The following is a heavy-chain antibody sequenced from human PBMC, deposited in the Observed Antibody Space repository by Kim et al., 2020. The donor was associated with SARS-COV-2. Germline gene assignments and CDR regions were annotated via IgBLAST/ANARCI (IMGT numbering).Heavy chain of an antibody. V-gene: IGHV1-18*04. CDR3: ARGGLGSGSYYGVFDY. CDR1: GYTFTSYG. D-gene: IGHD3-10*01. J-gene: IGHJ4*02. Sequence: ASVKVSCKASGYTFTSYGISWVRQAPEQGLEWMGWISAYNGNTNYAQKLQGRVTMTTDTSTSTAYMELRSLRSDDTAVYYCARGGLGSGSYYGVFDYWGQGTLVTVSS. CDR2: ISAYNGNT.